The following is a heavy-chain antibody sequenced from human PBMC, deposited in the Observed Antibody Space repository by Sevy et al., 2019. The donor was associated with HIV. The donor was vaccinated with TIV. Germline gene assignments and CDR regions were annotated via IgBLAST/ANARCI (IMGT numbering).Heavy chain of an antibody. V-gene: IGHV3-11*01. J-gene: IGHJ6*02. CDR2: ISSSGSTI. CDR3: AGGAGHYYDSSGYPIGGYYGMDV. D-gene: IGHD3-22*01. Sequence: GGSLRLSCAASGFTFSNYYMNWIRQAPGKGLEWVSYISSSGSTINYANSVKGRFTISRDNAKNSLYVQMTSLRAEATAVYYCAGGAGHYYDSSGYPIGGYYGMDVWGQGTTVTVSS. CDR1: GFTFSNYY.